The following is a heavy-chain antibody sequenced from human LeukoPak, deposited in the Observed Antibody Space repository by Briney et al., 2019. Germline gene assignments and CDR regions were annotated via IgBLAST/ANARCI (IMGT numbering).Heavy chain of an antibody. CDR2: ISSSSSYI. Sequence: GGSLRPSCAASGFTFSSYNMNWVRQAPGKGLEWVSSISSSSSYIYYADSVKGRFTISRDNAKNSLYLQMNSLRAEDTAVYYCARGGGSSGSYYSLSDWGQGTLVTVSS. D-gene: IGHD1-26*01. J-gene: IGHJ4*02. CDR1: GFTFSSYN. V-gene: IGHV3-21*01. CDR3: ARGGGSSGSYYSLSD.